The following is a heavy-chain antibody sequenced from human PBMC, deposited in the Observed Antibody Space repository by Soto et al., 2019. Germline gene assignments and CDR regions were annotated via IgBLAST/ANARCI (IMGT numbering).Heavy chain of an antibody. J-gene: IGHJ4*02. CDR1: EYSFTAYW. D-gene: IGHD5-18*01. V-gene: IGHV5-10-1*01. CDR2: IDPSDSYV. Sequence: GESLKISCQASEYSFTAYWITWVRQMPGKGLEWMATIDPSDSYVDYSPSFRGHVTFSVDRSITTVYLQWNSLKAPDSAMYFCTRRARSSFYHFDFWGQGALVTVSS. CDR3: TRRARSSFYHFDF.